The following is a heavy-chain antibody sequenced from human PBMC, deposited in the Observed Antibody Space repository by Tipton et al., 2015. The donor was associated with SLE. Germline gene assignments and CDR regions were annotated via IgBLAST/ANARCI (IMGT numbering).Heavy chain of an antibody. CDR1: GGSFSGYY. J-gene: IGHJ6*03. D-gene: IGHD3-10*01. CDR2: VSHSGDT. V-gene: IGHV4-34*01. Sequence: TLSLTCAVYGGSFSGYYWSWIRQPPGKGLEWIGEVSHSGDTNYTPSLKSRVSISVDTSKNLFFLKLTSVTAADTAVYFCARGFGYYYNYLGVWGKGTTVIVSS. CDR3: ARGFGYYYNYLGV.